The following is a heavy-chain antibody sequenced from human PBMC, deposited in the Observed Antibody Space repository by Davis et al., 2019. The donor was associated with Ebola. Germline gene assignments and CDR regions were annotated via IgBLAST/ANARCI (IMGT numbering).Heavy chain of an antibody. J-gene: IGHJ4*02. CDR2: IYSGGST. D-gene: IGHD1-26*01. Sequence: GESLKISCAASGFTVSSNYMSWVRQAPGKGLEWVSVIYSGGSTYYADSVKGRFTISRDNSKNTLYLQMNSLRAEDTAVYYCAKRIVGATRPFDYWGQGTLVTVSS. CDR1: GFTVSSNY. V-gene: IGHV3-53*01. CDR3: AKRIVGATRPFDY.